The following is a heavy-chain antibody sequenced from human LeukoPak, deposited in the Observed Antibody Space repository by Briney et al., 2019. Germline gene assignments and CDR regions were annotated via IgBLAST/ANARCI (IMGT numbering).Heavy chain of an antibody. D-gene: IGHD5-12*01. CDR2: IYSGGST. Sequence: GGSLRLSCAASGFTVSSNYMSWVRQAPGKGLEWVSVIYSGGSTYYADSVKGRFTISRDNAKNSLYLQMNSLRAEDTAVYYCARGLTRRGYSGYDYVDYWGQGTLVTVSS. CDR1: GFTVSSNY. CDR3: ARGLTRRGYSGYDYVDY. J-gene: IGHJ4*02. V-gene: IGHV3-66*01.